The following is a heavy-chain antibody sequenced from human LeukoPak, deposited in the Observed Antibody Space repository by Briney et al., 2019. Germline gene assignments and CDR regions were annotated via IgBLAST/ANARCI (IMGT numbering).Heavy chain of an antibody. J-gene: IGHJ4*02. CDR3: ARKGIAAAGDY. Sequence: SETLSLTCTVSGGSISSYYWSWIRQPPGKGLEWIGYIYYSRSTNYNPSLKSRVTISVDTSKNQFSLKLSSVTAADTAVYYCARKGIAAAGDYWGQGTLVTVSS. CDR2: IYYSRST. D-gene: IGHD6-13*01. CDR1: GGSISSYY. V-gene: IGHV4-59*01.